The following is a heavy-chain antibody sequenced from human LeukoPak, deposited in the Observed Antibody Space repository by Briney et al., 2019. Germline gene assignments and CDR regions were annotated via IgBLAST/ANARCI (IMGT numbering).Heavy chain of an antibody. V-gene: IGHV3-21*01. Sequence: PGGSLRLSCAASGFTFSSYSMNWVRQAPGKGLEWVSSISSSSSYIYYADLVKGRFTISRDNAKNSLYLQMNSLRAEDTAVYYCARDSGYYDSSGYQSYWGQGTLVTVSS. CDR1: GFTFSSYS. CDR3: ARDSGYYDSSGYQSY. J-gene: IGHJ4*02. CDR2: ISSSSSYI. D-gene: IGHD3-22*01.